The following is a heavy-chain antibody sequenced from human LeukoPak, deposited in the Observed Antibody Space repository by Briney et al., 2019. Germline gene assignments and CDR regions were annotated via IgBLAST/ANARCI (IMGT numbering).Heavy chain of an antibody. J-gene: IGHJ4*02. V-gene: IGHV4-34*01. D-gene: IGHD6-19*01. Sequence: SETLSLTCAVYGGSFSGYYWSWMRQPPGKGPEWIGEINHSGSTNYSPSLKSRVTISVDTSKNQFSLKLSSVTAADTAVYYCARTAYSSGWYSTTFDYWGQGTLVTVFS. CDR3: ARTAYSSGWYSTTFDY. CDR1: GGSFSGYY. CDR2: INHSGST.